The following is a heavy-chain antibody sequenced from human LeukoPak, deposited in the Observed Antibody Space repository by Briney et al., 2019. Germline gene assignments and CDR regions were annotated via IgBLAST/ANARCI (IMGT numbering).Heavy chain of an antibody. CDR1: GGSISNYY. D-gene: IGHD3-22*01. CDR3: ARGHYYDSSGYYWDY. CDR2: IYYSGST. Sequence: SETLSLTSTVSGGSISNYYWTWIRQPPGKGLEWIGSIYYSGSTYYNPSLKSRVTISVDTSKNQFSLKLSSVTAADTAVYYCARGHYYDSSGYYWDYWGQGTLVTVSS. J-gene: IGHJ4*02. V-gene: IGHV4-39*07.